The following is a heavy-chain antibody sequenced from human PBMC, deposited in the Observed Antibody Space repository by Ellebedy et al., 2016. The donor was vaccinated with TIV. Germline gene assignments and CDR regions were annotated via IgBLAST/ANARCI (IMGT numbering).Heavy chain of an antibody. D-gene: IGHD4-11*01. CDR2: IKQDRGEI. CDR1: GFTFSDYW. Sequence: GESLKISCVASGFTFSDYWMSWVRQAPGKGLEWVANIKQDRGEIYYVDSVKGRFTISRDNAKNSLYLQMNSLRTEDTSLYYCARDKRSTNIEEGSKFDCWGQGTLAAVSS. V-gene: IGHV3-7*01. CDR3: ARDKRSTNIEEGSKFDC. J-gene: IGHJ4*02.